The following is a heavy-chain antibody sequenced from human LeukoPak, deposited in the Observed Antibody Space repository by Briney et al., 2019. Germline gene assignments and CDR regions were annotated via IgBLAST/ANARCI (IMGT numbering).Heavy chain of an antibody. V-gene: IGHV3-30*03. CDR1: GFTFSSYS. J-gene: IGHJ4*02. CDR3: AREDGYNYRLIDY. D-gene: IGHD5-24*01. Sequence: PGGSLRLSCAASGFTFSSYSMNWVRQAPGKGLEWVAVISYDGSNKYYADSVKGRFTISRDNSKNTLYLQMNSLRAEDTAVYYCAREDGYNYRLIDYWGQGTLVTVSS. CDR2: ISYDGSNK.